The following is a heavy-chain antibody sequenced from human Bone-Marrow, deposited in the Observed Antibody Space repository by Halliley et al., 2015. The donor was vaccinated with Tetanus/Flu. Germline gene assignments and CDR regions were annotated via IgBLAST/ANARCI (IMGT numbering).Heavy chain of an antibody. V-gene: IGHV1-46*01. Sequence: QVQLVQSGAEVKKPGASVRVSCKASGYTFTSYYMHWLRQAPGQGLEWMGIINPSGGSTSYTQKFQRRVTMTWDSSTSTVYMDLSSLRSEDTAVYYCARDLAPTTVNPQYYFDYWGQGTLVTVSS. CDR3: ARDLAPTTVNPQYYFDY. D-gene: IGHD4-17*01. CDR2: INPSGGST. CDR1: GYTFTSYY. J-gene: IGHJ4*02.